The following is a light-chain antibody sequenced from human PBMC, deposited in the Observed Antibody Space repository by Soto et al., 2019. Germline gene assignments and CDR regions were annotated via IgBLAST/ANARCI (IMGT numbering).Light chain of an antibody. V-gene: IGKV3-20*01. CDR3: QHYNNWAIT. CDR2: GAS. Sequence: EIVLTQSPGTLSLSPGERATLSCRASQSVSSSYLAWYQQKPGQAPRLLIYGASSRATGIPDRFSGSGSGTDFTLTISRLEPEDFAVYYCQHYNNWAITFGQGTRLEIK. CDR1: QSVSSSY. J-gene: IGKJ5*01.